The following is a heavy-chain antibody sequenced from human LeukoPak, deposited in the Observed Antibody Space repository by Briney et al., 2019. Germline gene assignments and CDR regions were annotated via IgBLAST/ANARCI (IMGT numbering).Heavy chain of an antibody. D-gene: IGHD2-15*01. CDR2: ITGTGGR. CDR3: AKDYCRDGNCPFPFLDS. CDR1: GFTLTNHG. J-gene: IGHJ4*02. Sequence: GGSLRLPCAVSGFTLTNHGVSWVRQAPGKGLEWVSIITGTGGRYYGDSVKGRFILSRDNSKNTVYMQMSSLRAEDTATYYCAKDYCRDGNCPFPFLDSWGQGTLVTVSS. V-gene: IGHV3-23*01.